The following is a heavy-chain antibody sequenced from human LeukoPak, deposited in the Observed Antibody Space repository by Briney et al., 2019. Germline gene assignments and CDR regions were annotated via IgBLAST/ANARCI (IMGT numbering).Heavy chain of an antibody. J-gene: IGHJ6*03. V-gene: IGHV3-48*01. CDR3: ARESRTASTKTAYYYYMDV. D-gene: IGHD5-18*01. Sequence: GGSLRLSCAASGFTFSSYSMNWVRQAPGKGLEWVSYISSSSSTIYYADSVKGRFTISRDNAKNSLYLQMNSLRAEDTAVYYCARESRTASTKTAYYYYMDVWGKGTTVTVSS. CDR2: ISSSSSTI. CDR1: GFTFSSYS.